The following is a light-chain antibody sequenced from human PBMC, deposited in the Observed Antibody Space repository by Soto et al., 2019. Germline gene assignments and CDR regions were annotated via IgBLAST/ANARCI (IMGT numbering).Light chain of an antibody. CDR1: QTVRGIY. CDR3: QEYIHWPPGM. CDR2: DTS. Sequence: EIVLTQSPGTLSLSPGERATVSCRASQTVRGIYLAWHQQKPGQAPRLLIYDTSTRAPGISARFSGSGSGTEFTLTISSLQSEDFAVYYCQEYIHWPPGMFGPGTTVDIK. V-gene: IGKV3-15*01. J-gene: IGKJ1*01.